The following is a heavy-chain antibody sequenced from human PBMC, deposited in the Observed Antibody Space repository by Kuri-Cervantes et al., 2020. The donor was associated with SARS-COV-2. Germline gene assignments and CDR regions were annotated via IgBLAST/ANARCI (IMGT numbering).Heavy chain of an antibody. V-gene: IGHV4-39*01. CDR3: GKVSWLQLWRRYSDS. D-gene: IGHD5-24*01. CDR2: IYHSGST. CDR1: GGSISSSSYY. Sequence: SETLSLTCTVSGGSISSSSYYWGWIRQPPGKGLEWIGSIYHSGSTYYNPSLKSRVTISVDTSKNQFSLKLSSVTAADTAVYYCGKVSWLQLWRRYSDSWGQGTPVTVSS. J-gene: IGHJ4*02.